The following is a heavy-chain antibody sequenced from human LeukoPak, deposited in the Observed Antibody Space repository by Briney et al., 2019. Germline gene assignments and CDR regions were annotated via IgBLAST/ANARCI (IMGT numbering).Heavy chain of an antibody. V-gene: IGHV4-59*12. Sequence: SETLSLTCTVSGGSISSYYWSWIRQPPGKGLEWIGYIYYSGSTNYNPSLKSRVTISVDTSKNQFSLKLSSVTAADTAVYYCARDRLNVLRFLEWFDPWGQGTLVTVSS. D-gene: IGHD3-3*01. CDR2: IYYSGST. J-gene: IGHJ5*02. CDR3: ARDRLNVLRFLEWFDP. CDR1: GGSISSYY.